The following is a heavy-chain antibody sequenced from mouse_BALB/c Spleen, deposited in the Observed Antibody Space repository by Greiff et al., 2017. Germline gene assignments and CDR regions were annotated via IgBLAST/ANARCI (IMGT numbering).Heavy chain of an antibody. Sequence: EVKLQESGAELVRPGALVKLSCKASGFNIKDYYMHWVKQRPEQGLEWIGWIDPENGNTIYDPKFQGKASITADTSSNTAYLQLSSLTSEDTAVYYCARFGTYYGNSSMDYWGQGTSVTVSS. J-gene: IGHJ4*01. V-gene: IGHV14-1*02. D-gene: IGHD2-10*01. CDR3: ARFGTYYGNSSMDY. CDR2: IDPENGNT. CDR1: GFNIKDYY.